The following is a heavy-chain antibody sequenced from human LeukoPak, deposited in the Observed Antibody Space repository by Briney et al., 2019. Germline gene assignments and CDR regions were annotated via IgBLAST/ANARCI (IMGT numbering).Heavy chain of an antibody. CDR2: ISSSSSYI. Sequence: GGSLRLSCAASGFTFSSYSMNWVRQAPGKGLEWVSSISSSSSYIYYADSVKGRFTISRDNAKNSLYLQMNSLRAEDTDVYYCASSSWLQQGIDWFDPWGQGTLVTVSS. D-gene: IGHD5-24*01. CDR3: ASSSWLQQGIDWFDP. CDR1: GFTFSSYS. V-gene: IGHV3-21*01. J-gene: IGHJ5*02.